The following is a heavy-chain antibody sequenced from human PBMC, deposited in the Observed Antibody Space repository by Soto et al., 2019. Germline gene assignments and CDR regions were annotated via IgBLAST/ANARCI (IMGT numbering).Heavy chain of an antibody. D-gene: IGHD6-13*01. CDR2: INAGNGNT. CDR3: ARGYSSSWYYFDY. Sequence: RASVKVSCNASGYTFTSYAMHWVRQAPGQRLEWMGWINAGNGNTKYSQKFQGRVTITRDTSASTAYMELSSLRSEDTAVYYCARGYSSSWYYFDYWGQGTLVTVSS. V-gene: IGHV1-3*01. J-gene: IGHJ4*02. CDR1: GYTFTSYA.